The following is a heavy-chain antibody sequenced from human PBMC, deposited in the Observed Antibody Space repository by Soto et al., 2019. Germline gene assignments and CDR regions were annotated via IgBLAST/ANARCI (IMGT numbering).Heavy chain of an antibody. CDR2: IIPMFGTA. D-gene: IGHD1-7*01. V-gene: IGHV1-69*06. CDR1: GGTFISYA. CDR3: AVQPGGNFYPYDAFDV. Sequence: QVQLVQSGAEVKKPGSSVNVSCKASGGTFISYAFNWVRQAPGHGLEWMGGIIPMFGTANSVQKFQGRVTITAEKSTSTAYMELSSLRSEDTAVYYCAVQPGGNFYPYDAFDVWGQGTMVTVSS. J-gene: IGHJ3*01.